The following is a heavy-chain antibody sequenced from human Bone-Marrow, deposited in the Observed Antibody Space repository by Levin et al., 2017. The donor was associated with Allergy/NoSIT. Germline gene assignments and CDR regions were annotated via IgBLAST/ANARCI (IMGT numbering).Heavy chain of an antibody. D-gene: IGHD2-15*01. V-gene: IGHV3-30*18. CDR3: AKDGPWVGSPGYYYYMDV. Sequence: PGGSLRLSCAASGFTFSSYGMHWVRQAPGKGLEWVAGISNDGSNKEYGDSVKGQFSISRDNSKNTLDLEMSSLRGEDTAVYYCAKDGPWVGSPGYYYYMDVWGKGTTVIVSS. J-gene: IGHJ6*03. CDR2: ISNDGSNK. CDR1: GFTFSSYG.